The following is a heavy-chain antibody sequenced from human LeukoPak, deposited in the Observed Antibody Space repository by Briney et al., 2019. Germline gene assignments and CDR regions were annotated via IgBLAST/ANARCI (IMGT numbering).Heavy chain of an antibody. CDR3: ASHDAWRFEY. Sequence: GGSLRLSCAASGFSWTSWVRQAPGKGLEWVANIKHDESDKHYADSLEGRFTISRDNAKNSLYLQMNSLRAEDTGVYYCASHDAWRFEYWGQGTQVTVSS. J-gene: IGHJ4*02. CDR2: IKHDESDK. D-gene: IGHD1-1*01. V-gene: IGHV3-7*01. CDR1: GFSW.